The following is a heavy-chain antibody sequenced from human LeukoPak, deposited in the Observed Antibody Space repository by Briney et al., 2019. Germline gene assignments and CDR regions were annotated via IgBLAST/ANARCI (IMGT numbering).Heavy chain of an antibody. CDR2: IYTSGTT. Sequence: SETLSLTCTVSGGSISSDSYYWSWIRQPAGKGLEWMGHIYTSGTTSYNPSLKSRVTISVDTSKNHFSLKLSFLTAADTAVYYCARSFAYRTVLDYWGQGTLVTVSS. J-gene: IGHJ4*02. CDR1: GGSISSDSYY. CDR3: ARSFAYRTVLDY. D-gene: IGHD2-21*01. V-gene: IGHV4-61*09.